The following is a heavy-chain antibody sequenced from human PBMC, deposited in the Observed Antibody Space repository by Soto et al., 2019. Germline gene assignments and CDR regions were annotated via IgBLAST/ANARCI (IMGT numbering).Heavy chain of an antibody. D-gene: IGHD2-2*01. CDR1: GGTFSSYA. V-gene: IGHV1-69*01. CDR3: ARSQGSSTSLEIYYYYSYGMDV. J-gene: IGHJ6*02. CDR2: IIPISGTA. Sequence: QVQLVQSGAEVKKPGSSVKVSCKASGGTFSSYAISWVRQAPGQGLEWMGGIIPISGTANYAQKFQGRVTMTADESTSTAYMELGSLRSEDTAVYYCARSQGSSTSLEIYYYYSYGMDVWGQGTTVTVSS.